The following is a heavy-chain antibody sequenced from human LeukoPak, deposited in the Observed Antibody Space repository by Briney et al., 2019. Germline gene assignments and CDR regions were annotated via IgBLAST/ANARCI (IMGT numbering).Heavy chain of an antibody. CDR3: ARANYYGSALVQYWFDP. CDR1: GYTFTSYD. V-gene: IGHV1-8*01. Sequence: GASVKVSCKASGYTFTSYDINWVRQATGQGLEWMGWMNPNSGNTGYAQKFQGRVTMTRNTSISTAYMELSSLRSEDTAVYYCARANYYGSALVQYWFDPWGQGTLVTVSS. CDR2: MNPNSGNT. D-gene: IGHD3-10*01. J-gene: IGHJ5*02.